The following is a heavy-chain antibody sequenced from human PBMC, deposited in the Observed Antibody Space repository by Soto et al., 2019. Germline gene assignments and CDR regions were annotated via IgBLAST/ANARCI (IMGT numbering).Heavy chain of an antibody. CDR2: INPSGGST. CDR3: ARAPAARAIDSYYYYMDV. CDR1: GYTFTSYY. Sequence: ASVKVSCKASGYTFTSYYMHWVRQAPGQGLEWMGIINPSGGSTSYAQKFQGRVTMTRDTSTSTVYMELSSLRSEDTAVYYCARAPAARAIDSYYYYMDVWGKGTTVTVSS. V-gene: IGHV1-46*03. D-gene: IGHD2-2*01. J-gene: IGHJ6*03.